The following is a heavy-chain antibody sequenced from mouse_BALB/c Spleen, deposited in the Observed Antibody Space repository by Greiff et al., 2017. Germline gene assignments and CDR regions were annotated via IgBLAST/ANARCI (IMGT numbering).Heavy chain of an antibody. V-gene: IGHV1S137*01. D-gene: IGHD1-1*01. CDR2: ISTYYGDA. Sequence: VQLQQSGAELVRPGVSVKISCKGSGYTFTDYAMHWVKQSHAKSLEWIGVISTYYGDASYNQKFKGKATMTVDKSSSTAYMELARLTSEDSAIYYCARCPYGSSYRYFDVWGAGTTVTVSS. CDR3: ARCPYGSSYRYFDV. J-gene: IGHJ1*01. CDR1: GYTFTDYA.